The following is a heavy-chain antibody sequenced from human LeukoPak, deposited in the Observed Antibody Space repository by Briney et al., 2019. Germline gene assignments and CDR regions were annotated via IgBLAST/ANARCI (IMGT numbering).Heavy chain of an antibody. V-gene: IGHV4-38-2*01. CDR3: ASGDNSWPFDY. CDR2: IYHSGST. CDR1: GYSTSSGYY. D-gene: IGHD5-24*01. Sequence: PSETLSLTCAVSGYSTSSGYYWGWIRQPPGKGLEWIGSIYHSGSTYYNPSLKSRVTISVDTSKNQFSLKLSSVTAADTAVYYCASGDNSWPFDYWGQGTLVTVSS. J-gene: IGHJ4*02.